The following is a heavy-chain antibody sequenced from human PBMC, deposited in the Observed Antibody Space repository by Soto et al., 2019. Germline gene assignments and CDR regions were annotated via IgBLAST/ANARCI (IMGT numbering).Heavy chain of an antibody. CDR1: GGSISSYY. CDR3: ARVFPYSYGPVDWYFDL. V-gene: IGHV4-59*01. CDR2: IYYSGST. J-gene: IGHJ2*01. D-gene: IGHD5-18*01. Sequence: SETLSLTCTVSGGSISSYYWSWIRQPPGKGLEWIGYIYYSGSTNYNPSLKSRVTISVDTSKNQFSLKLSSVTAADTAVYYCARVFPYSYGPVDWYFDLWGRGTLVTVSS.